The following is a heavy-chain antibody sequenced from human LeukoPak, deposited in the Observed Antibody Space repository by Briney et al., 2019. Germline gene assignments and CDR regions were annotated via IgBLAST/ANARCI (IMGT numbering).Heavy chain of an antibody. D-gene: IGHD3-22*01. J-gene: IGHJ4*02. CDR2: IIPIFGTA. CDR3: ARDNAGYDSSGFAFDY. Sequence: GASVKVSCKASGGTFSSYAISWVRQAPGQGLEWMGGIIPIFGTANYAQKFQGRVTITTDESTSTAYMELSSLRSEDTAVYYCARDNAGYDSSGFAFDYWGQGTLVTVSS. V-gene: IGHV1-69*05. CDR1: GGTFSSYA.